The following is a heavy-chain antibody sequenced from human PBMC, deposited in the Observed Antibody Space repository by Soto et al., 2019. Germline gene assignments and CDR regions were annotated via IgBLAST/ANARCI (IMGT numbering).Heavy chain of an antibody. CDR2: IYYSGST. CDR1: GGSISSGGYY. J-gene: IGHJ4*02. Sequence: QVQLQESGPGLVKPSQTLSLTCTVSGGSISSGGYYWSWIRQHPGKGLEWIGYIYYSGSTYYNPSLKSRVTVSVDTSKNQFSLKLSSVTAADTAVYYCARDKDRSGSYYNHWGQGTLVTVSS. CDR3: ARDKDRSGSYYNH. D-gene: IGHD3-10*01. V-gene: IGHV4-31*03.